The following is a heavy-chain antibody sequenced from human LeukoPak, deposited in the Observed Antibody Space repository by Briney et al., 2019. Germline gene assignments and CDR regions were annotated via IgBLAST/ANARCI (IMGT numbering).Heavy chain of an antibody. CDR2: ISSSGSTI. CDR3: ARVPRYSSGWYAEIDY. CDR1: GFTFSSYE. J-gene: IGHJ4*02. Sequence: GGSLRLSCAASGFTFSSYEMNWVRQAPGKGLEWVSYISSSGSTIYYADSVKGRFTISRDNAKNSLYLQMNSLRAEDTAVYYCARVPRYSSGWYAEIDYWGQGTLVTVSS. V-gene: IGHV3-48*03. D-gene: IGHD6-19*01.